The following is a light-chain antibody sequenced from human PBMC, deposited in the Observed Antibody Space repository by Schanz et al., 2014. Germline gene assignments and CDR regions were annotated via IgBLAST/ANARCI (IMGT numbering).Light chain of an antibody. CDR1: ISNIGSNT. V-gene: IGLV1-44*01. CDR2: TNN. J-gene: IGLJ1*01. CDR3: ATWDDSPNGYV. Sequence: QSVLTQPPSASGTPGQTVTISCSGDISNIGSNTVNWYQQLPGTAPKLLIYTNNQRPSGVPDRFSGSKSGTSASLAISGLQSEDEADYFCATWDDSPNGYVFGTGTKLTVL.